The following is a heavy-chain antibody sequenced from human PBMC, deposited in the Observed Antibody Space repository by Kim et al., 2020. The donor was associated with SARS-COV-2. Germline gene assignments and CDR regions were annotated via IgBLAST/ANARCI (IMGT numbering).Heavy chain of an antibody. CDR3: SRNRGVAVAGSPLYWYC. CDR2: FSRSGTTI. CDR1: GFSLSTYD. V-gene: IGHV3-48*03. Sequence: GGSLRLSCAVSGFSLSTYDMNWVRRAPGKGLEWVSYFSRSGTTIYYADSVKGRFTISRDNAKNSLFLQMNSLRAEDTAVYYCSRNRGVAVAGSPLYWYC. D-gene: IGHD6-19*01. J-gene: IGHJ2*01.